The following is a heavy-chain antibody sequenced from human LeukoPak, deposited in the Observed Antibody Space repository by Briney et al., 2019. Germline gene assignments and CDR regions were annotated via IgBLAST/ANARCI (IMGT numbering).Heavy chain of an antibody. V-gene: IGHV1-18*01. D-gene: IGHD3-9*01. CDR3: AKDWHILTGRNCFDP. Sequence: ASVKVSCKASGYTFTTYNINWVRQAPGQGLEWMGWISGYNGNTNYAQKLQGRVTMTTDTSTSTAYMELRSLRFDDTAIYYCAKDWHILTGRNCFDPWGQGTLVTVSS. CDR1: GYTFTTYN. CDR2: ISGYNGNT. J-gene: IGHJ5*02.